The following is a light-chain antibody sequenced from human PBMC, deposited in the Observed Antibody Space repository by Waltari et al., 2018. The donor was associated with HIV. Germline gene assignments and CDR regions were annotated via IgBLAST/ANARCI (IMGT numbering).Light chain of an antibody. CDR3: QQYSHWPRT. CDR2: GAS. V-gene: IGKV3-15*01. CDR1: QSISTV. J-gene: IGKJ1*01. Sequence: MTQSPATLSVSPGESATLSCRASQSISTVLAWFQQKPGQAPRLLIYGASSRATGIPARFSGGGSGTDFTLTISGLQSEDFAVYYCQQYSHWPRTFGQGTTVDIK.